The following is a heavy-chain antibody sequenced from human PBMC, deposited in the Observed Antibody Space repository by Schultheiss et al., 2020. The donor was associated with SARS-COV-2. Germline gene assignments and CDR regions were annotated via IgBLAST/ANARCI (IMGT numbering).Heavy chain of an antibody. V-gene: IGHV3-48*03. J-gene: IGHJ6*02. CDR1: GFTFSSYE. D-gene: IGHD5-12*01. CDR2: ISSSGSTI. Sequence: GGSLRLSCAASGFTFSSYEMNWVRQAPGKGLEWVSYISSSGSTIYYADSVKGRFTISRDNAKNSLYLQMNSLRAEDTAVYYCARVGYSGYDYSYYYGMDVWGQGTTVTVSS. CDR3: ARVGYSGYDYSYYYGMDV.